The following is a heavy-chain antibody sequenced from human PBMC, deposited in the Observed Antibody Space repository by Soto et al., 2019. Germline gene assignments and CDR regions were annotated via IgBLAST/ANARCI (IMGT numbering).Heavy chain of an antibody. CDR3: EKDPLLDY. D-gene: IGHD2-15*01. CDR2: ISYDGSNK. V-gene: IGHV3-30*18. J-gene: IGHJ4*02. Sequence: GGSLRLSCAASGFTFSSYGMHWVRQAPGQGLEWVAVISYDGSNKKYVDSVKGRFSISRDNSKNTVYLQMNSLRAEDSGVYYCEKDPLLDYWGQGTLVTVSS. CDR1: GFTFSSYG.